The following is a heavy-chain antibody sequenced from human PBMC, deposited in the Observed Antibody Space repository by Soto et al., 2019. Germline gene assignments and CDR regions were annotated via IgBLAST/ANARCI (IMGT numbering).Heavy chain of an antibody. V-gene: IGHV3-33*01. CDR3: VRGDNWNDEASDY. D-gene: IGHD1-1*01. CDR2: IWSDGNNR. CDR1: GFMFSNHG. J-gene: IGHJ4*02. Sequence: QVQLVESGGGVVQPGRFLRLSCVASGFMFSNHGMHWVRQAPGKGLEWVAVIWSDGNNRYYADSVKGRFTISRDNSKNTVYLQMNSLRAEDTAVYYCVRGDNWNDEASDYWGQGTLVTVSS.